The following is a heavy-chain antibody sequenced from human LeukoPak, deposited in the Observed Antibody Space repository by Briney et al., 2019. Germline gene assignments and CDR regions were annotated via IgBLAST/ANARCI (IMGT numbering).Heavy chain of an antibody. V-gene: IGHV4-59*08. CDR2: IFYRGTT. J-gene: IGHJ4*02. Sequence: SETLSLTCTVSGGSISSDYWSWIRQSPGKGLECIGSIFYRGTTNYNPSLKSRVTISMDTSKNQFSLRLSSVTTADTAIYYCARQGNHYPYYFDYWGQGTLVTVSS. CDR1: GGSISSDY. CDR3: ARQGNHYPYYFDY. D-gene: IGHD3-10*01.